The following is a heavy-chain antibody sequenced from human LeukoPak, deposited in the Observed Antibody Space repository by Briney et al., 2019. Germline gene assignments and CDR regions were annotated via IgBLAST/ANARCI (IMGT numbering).Heavy chain of an antibody. J-gene: IGHJ5*02. CDR3: AVYYYGSGSYYPNTWFDP. Sequence: SETLSLTCTVSGGSISSYYWSWIRQPPGKGLEWFGYIYYSGSTNYNPSLKSRVTISVDTSKNQFSLKLSSVTAADTAVYYCAVYYYGSGSYYPNTWFDPWGQGTLVTVSS. D-gene: IGHD3-10*01. V-gene: IGHV4-59*01. CDR2: IYYSGST. CDR1: GGSISSYY.